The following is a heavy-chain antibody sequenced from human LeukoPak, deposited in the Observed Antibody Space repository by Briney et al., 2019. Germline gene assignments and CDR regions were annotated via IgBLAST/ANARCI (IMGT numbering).Heavy chain of an antibody. Sequence: ASVKVSCKASGYTFTSYGISWVRQAPGQGLEWMGWISAYNGNTNYAQKLQGRVTMTTDTSTSTAYMELRSLRSDDTAVYYCARACTSGQVIAVAGDYYYYYMDVWGKGTTVTVSS. CDR1: GYTFTSYG. J-gene: IGHJ6*03. CDR2: ISAYNGNT. V-gene: IGHV1-18*01. D-gene: IGHD6-19*01. CDR3: ARACTSGQVIAVAGDYYYYYMDV.